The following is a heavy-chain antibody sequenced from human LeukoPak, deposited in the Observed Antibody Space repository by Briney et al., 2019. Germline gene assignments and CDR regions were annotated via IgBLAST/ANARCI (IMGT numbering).Heavy chain of an antibody. Sequence: GGSLRLSCAASGFTFSSYSMNWVRQAPGKGLEWVSSISSSSSYIYYADSVRGRFTISRDNAKNSLYLQMNSLRAEDTAVYYCASSIAAAGFDYWGQGTLVTASS. CDR2: ISSSSSYI. CDR1: GFTFSSYS. CDR3: ASSIAAAGFDY. J-gene: IGHJ4*02. V-gene: IGHV3-21*01. D-gene: IGHD6-13*01.